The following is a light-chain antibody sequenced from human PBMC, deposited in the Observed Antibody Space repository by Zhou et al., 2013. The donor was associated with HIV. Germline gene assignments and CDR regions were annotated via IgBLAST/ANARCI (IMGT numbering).Light chain of an antibody. CDR2: DAS. V-gene: IGKV3-15*01. J-gene: IGKJ2*01. CDR3: QQYNNWPPYT. CDR1: QSVDTY. Sequence: EIVLTQSPATLSLSPGERATLSCRASQSVDTYLAWYQQRPGQPPRLLIYDASTRATGVPVRFSGSGSGTEFTLTIAGLQSEDVAVYYCQQYNNWPPYTFGQGTKLEIK.